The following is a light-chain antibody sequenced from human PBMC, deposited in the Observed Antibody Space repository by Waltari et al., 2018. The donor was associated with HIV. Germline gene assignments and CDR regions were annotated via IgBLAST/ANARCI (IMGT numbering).Light chain of an antibody. J-gene: IGLJ3*02. V-gene: IGLV5-45*03. CDR2: YKSDSDR. Sequence: QAVLTQPSSLSASPGALASLSCPLRSGVNAGDFRIYWYQQKPGSPPQYLLRYKSDSDRQLGSGVPSRFSGSTDVPANAGNLVISGLQSEDEADYYCMIWYGNIWVFGGGTKLTV. CDR3: MIWYGNIWV. CDR1: SGVNAGDFR.